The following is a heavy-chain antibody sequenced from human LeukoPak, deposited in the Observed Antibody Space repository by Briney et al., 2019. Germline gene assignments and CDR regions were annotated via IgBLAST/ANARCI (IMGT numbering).Heavy chain of an antibody. V-gene: IGHV1-69*06. CDR1: GYTFTSYD. CDR3: ARASHSGYDANFDY. Sequence: ASVKVSCKASGYTFTSYDINWVRQATGQGLEWRGGIIPIFGTANYAQKFQGRVTITADKSTSTAYMELSSLRSEDTAVYYCARASHSGYDANFDYWGQGTLVTVSS. CDR2: IIPIFGTA. D-gene: IGHD5-12*01. J-gene: IGHJ4*02.